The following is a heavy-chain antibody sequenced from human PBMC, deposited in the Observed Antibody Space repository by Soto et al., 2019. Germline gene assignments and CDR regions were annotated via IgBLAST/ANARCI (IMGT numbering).Heavy chain of an antibody. CDR3: ARGTGGSRRFDP. CDR1: GFIVSNNY. V-gene: IGHV3-53*02. Sequence: EVQLVETGGGLIQPGGSLRLSCEVSGFIVSNNYITWIRQAPGKGLEWVSIIYSGGATYYADSVEGRFTISRDNSKNTVYLQMNNLRAEDTAVYYCARGTGGSRRFDPWGQGTLVTVSS. D-gene: IGHD3-16*01. J-gene: IGHJ5*02. CDR2: IYSGGAT.